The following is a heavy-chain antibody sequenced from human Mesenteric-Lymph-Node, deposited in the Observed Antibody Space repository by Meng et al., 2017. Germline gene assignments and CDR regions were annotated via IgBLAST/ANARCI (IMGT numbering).Heavy chain of an antibody. D-gene: IGHD3-9*01. CDR3: ARILRHYDILTGYYPGDAFDI. CDR1: GFSLSTTGVG. J-gene: IGHJ3*02. Sequence: SGPTLVKPTQTLTLTCTFSGFSLSTTGVGVAWIRHPPGKALEWLALIYWDNDKRYSPSLKSRLTISKDTSKSQVVLTMTNMDPVDTATYYCARILRHYDILTGYYPGDAFDIWGQGTMVTVSS. V-gene: IGHV2-5*02. CDR2: IYWDNDK.